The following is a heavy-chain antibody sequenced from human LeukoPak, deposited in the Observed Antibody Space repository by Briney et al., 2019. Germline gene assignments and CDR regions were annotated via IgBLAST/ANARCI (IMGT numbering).Heavy chain of an antibody. CDR1: GFTFDDYA. V-gene: IGHV3-9*01. D-gene: IGHD6-19*01. Sequence: GGSLRLSCAASGFTFDDYAMHWVRHAPGKGLEWVSGISWNSGSIGYADSVKGRFTISRDNAKNSLYLQMNSLRAEDTAVYYCAKDPNSSGWYLYYFDYWGQGNLVTVSP. CDR3: AKDPNSSGWYLYYFDY. CDR2: ISWNSGSI. J-gene: IGHJ4*02.